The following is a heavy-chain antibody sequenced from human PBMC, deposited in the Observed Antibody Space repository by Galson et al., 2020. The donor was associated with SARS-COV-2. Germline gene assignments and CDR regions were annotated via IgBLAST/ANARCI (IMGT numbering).Heavy chain of an antibody. V-gene: IGHV3-74*01. CDR1: EFTFSNYW. D-gene: IGHD6-13*01. CDR2: INSDGSST. J-gene: IGHJ6*02. CDR3: AREYVEEVQQLTGYYYHYYGMDV. Sequence: GESLKISCAASEFTFSNYWMHWVRQVPGKGLVCVSRINSDGSSTTYADSVKGRFTLSRDNAKNTLYLQMNSLRAEDTAVYYCAREYVEEVQQLTGYYYHYYGMDVWGQVATVTVSS.